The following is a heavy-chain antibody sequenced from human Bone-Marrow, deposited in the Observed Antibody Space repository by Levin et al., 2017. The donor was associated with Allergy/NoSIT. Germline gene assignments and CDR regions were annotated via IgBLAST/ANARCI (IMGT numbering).Heavy chain of an antibody. J-gene: IGHJ4*02. CDR2: ICSSGAST. V-gene: IGHV3-23*01. D-gene: IGHD3-16*02. Sequence: KGLEWVSTICSSGASTYYADSVKGRFTISRDNARDIVYLQRNSPRVADTALYYCAKGEDTSLYQFAYWGQGTRVTVSS. CDR3: AKGEDTSLYQFAY.